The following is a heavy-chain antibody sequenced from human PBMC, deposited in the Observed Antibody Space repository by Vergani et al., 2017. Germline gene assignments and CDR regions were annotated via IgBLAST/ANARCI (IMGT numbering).Heavy chain of an antibody. Sequence: QITLKESGPTLVKPTQTLTLTCTFSGFSLSTSGVGVGWIRQPPGKALEGLALIYWDDDKRYSPSLKSRLTITKDTSKNQVVLSMTNMDPVDTATYYCAHKTLTTVTTNSYYYYYMDVWGKGTTVTVSS. V-gene: IGHV2-5*02. J-gene: IGHJ6*03. D-gene: IGHD4-17*01. CDR3: AHKTLTTVTTNSYYYYYMDV. CDR2: IYWDDDK. CDR1: GFSLSTSGVG.